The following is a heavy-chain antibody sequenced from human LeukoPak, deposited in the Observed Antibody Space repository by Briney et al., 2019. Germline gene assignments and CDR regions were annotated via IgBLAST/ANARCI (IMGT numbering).Heavy chain of an antibody. CDR3: AKTLGYCSSTSCYALDY. Sequence: GGSLRLSCAASGFTFRSYAMSWVRQAPGKGLEWVSAISGSGGSTYYADSVKGRFTISRDNSKNTLYLQMNSLRAEDTAVYYCAKTLGYCSSTSCYALDYWGQGTLVTVSS. V-gene: IGHV3-23*01. CDR1: GFTFRSYA. D-gene: IGHD2-2*01. J-gene: IGHJ4*02. CDR2: ISGSGGST.